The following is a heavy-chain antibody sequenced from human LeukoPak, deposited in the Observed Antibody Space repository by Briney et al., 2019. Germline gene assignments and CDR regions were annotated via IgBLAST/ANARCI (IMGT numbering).Heavy chain of an antibody. CDR2: IRSKAYGGTT. Sequence: GGPLRLSCTASGFTFGDYAMSWVRQAPGKGLEWVGFIRSKAYGGTTEYTASVKGRFTISRDDSKSIAYLQMNSLKTEDTAVYYCTRSPYSSSRYFDYWGQGTLVTVSS. CDR3: TRSPYSSSRYFDY. D-gene: IGHD6-6*01. CDR1: GFTFGDYA. J-gene: IGHJ4*02. V-gene: IGHV3-49*04.